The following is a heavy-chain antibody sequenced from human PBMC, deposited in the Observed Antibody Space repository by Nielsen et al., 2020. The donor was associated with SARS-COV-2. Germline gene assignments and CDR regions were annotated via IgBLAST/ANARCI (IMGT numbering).Heavy chain of an antibody. J-gene: IGHJ5*02. CDR2: INSDGSST. CDR3: ARARIAATNWFDP. V-gene: IGHV3-74*01. Sequence: GESLKISCAASGFTFSSYWMHWVRQAPGKGLVWVSRINSDGSSTSYADSVKGRFTISRDNAKNTLYLQMNSLRAEDTAVYYCARARIAATNWFDPWGQGTLVTVSS. D-gene: IGHD6-13*01. CDR1: GFTFSSYW.